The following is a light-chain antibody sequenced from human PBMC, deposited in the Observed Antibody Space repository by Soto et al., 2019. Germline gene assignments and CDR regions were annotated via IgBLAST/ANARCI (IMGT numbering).Light chain of an antibody. CDR3: QQYKSYPFT. J-gene: IGKJ2*01. CDR1: QSVSSW. V-gene: IGKV1-5*01. CDR2: DAA. Sequence: DIQMTQSPSTLSASVGDRVTITCRASQSVSSWLAWFQQKPGKAPNLLMFDAASLESGVPSRFSGSGSGTEFTLTISSLQPDDVATYYCQQYKSYPFTFGQGTKLEIK.